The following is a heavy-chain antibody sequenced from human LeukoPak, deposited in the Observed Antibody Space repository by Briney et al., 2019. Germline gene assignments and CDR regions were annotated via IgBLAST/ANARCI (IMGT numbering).Heavy chain of an antibody. Sequence: ASVKVSCKASGYSFTSHYMHWVRQAPGQGLEWMGLINPSGSSTLYAQKFQGRVTMTRDMSTTTDYMELSSLRSEDTAVYYCAGGIAAAGIGGFWFDPWGQGTLVTVPS. D-gene: IGHD6-13*01. CDR3: AGGIAAAGIGGFWFDP. V-gene: IGHV1-46*01. CDR2: INPSGSST. J-gene: IGHJ5*02. CDR1: GYSFTSHY.